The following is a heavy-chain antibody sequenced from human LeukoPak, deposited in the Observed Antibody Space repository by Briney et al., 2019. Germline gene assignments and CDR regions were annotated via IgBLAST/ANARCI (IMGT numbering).Heavy chain of an antibody. V-gene: IGHV4-59*01. D-gene: IGHD5-18*01. Sequence: PSETLSLTCTVSGGSISSYYWSWIRQPPGKGLEWIGYIYHSGSTNYNPSLKSRVTISVDTSKNQFSLKLSSVTAADTAVYYCARAPDVDTAMVYYFDYWGQGTLVTVSS. CDR2: IYHSGST. CDR1: GGSISSYY. CDR3: ARAPDVDTAMVYYFDY. J-gene: IGHJ4*02.